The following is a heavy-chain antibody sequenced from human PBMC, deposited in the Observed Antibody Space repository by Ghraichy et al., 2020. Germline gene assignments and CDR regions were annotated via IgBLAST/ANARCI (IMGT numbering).Heavy chain of an antibody. Sequence: GGSLRLSCAASGFSFSDFWMSWVRQAPGKGPEWVANIKQDGSETNYVDAVKGRFTISRANTKNSLFLQMNSLRTEDTAMYYCARGRNGDFWGQGTQVTVSS. CDR1: GFSFSDFW. V-gene: IGHV3-7*03. J-gene: IGHJ4*02. CDR2: IKQDGSET. CDR3: ARGRNGDF.